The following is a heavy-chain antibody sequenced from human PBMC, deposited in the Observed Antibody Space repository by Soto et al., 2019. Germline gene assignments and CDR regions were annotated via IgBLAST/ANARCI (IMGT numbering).Heavy chain of an antibody. J-gene: IGHJ4*02. Sequence: GGSLSLSCAASGFTFSSYAMSWVRQAPGKGLEWGSAISGSGGSTYYADSVKGRFTIPRDNSKNTLYLQMNSLRAEDTAVYYCATDEFVDPFDYWGQGTLVTVSS. CDR3: ATDEFVDPFDY. CDR2: ISGSGGST. V-gene: IGHV3-23*01. D-gene: IGHD5-12*01. CDR1: GFTFSSYA.